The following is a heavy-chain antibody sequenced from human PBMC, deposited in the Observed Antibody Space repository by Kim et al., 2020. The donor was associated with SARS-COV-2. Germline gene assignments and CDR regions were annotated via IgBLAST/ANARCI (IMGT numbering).Heavy chain of an antibody. D-gene: IGHD6-6*01. CDR3: ASPIAARRSFDY. V-gene: IGHV1-3*01. Sequence: KYSQKFQGRVTITRDTSASTAYMELSSLRSEDTAVYYCASPIAARRSFDYWGQGTLVTVSS. J-gene: IGHJ4*02.